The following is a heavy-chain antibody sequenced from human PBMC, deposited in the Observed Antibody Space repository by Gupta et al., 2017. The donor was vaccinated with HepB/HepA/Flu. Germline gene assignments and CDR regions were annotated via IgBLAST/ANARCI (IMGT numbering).Heavy chain of an antibody. J-gene: IGHJ6*02. Sequence: EVQLVESGGGLVQPGRSLRLSCTASGFTFGDYAMSWVRQAPGKGLEWVGFIRSKAYGGTTEYAASVKGRFTISRDDSKSIAYLQMNSLKTEDTAVYYCTRVLAARPTYYYGMDVWGQGTTVTVSS. CDR1: GFTFGDYA. CDR3: TRVLAARPTYYYGMDV. V-gene: IGHV3-49*04. D-gene: IGHD6-6*01. CDR2: IRSKAYGGTT.